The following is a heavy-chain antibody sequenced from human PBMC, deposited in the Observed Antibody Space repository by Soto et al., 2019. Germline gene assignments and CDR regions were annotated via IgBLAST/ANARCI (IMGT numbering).Heavy chain of an antibody. CDR3: VPSRQMESGTDSGLDV. J-gene: IGHJ6*02. Sequence: QVQLQESGSGLVKPSQSLSLTCTVSGVSLNTADTWWSWIRQSPGKGLEFIGYYHSGGSTYYDASFRSRVIISADTSNSQFSLKLSSVTVADTSVYFCVPSRQMESGTDSGLDVWGQGTTVTVSS. CDR2: YHSGGST. D-gene: IGHD1-1*01. CDR1: GVSLNTADTW. V-gene: IGHV4-30-4*01.